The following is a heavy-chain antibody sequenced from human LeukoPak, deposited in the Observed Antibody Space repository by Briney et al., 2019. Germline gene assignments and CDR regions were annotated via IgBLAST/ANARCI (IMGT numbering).Heavy chain of an antibody. J-gene: IGHJ4*02. CDR1: GFTFSSYA. V-gene: IGHV3-30-3*01. CDR2: ISYDGSNK. CDR3: ARDMVDFWSGYYTGFDY. D-gene: IGHD3-3*01. Sequence: GRSLRLSCAASGFTFSSYAMHWVRQAPGKGLEWVAVISYDGSNKYYADSVKGRFTISRDNSKNTLYLQMNSLRAEDTAVYYCARDMVDFWSGYYTGFDYWGQGTLVTVSS.